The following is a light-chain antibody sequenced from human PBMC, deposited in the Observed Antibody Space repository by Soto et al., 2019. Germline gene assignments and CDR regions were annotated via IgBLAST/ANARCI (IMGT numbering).Light chain of an antibody. CDR2: AAS. CDR3: QQSYRTPIN. J-gene: IGKJ5*01. V-gene: IGKV1-39*01. CDR1: QTISTY. Sequence: IQMNQTRSYLCGAGGDSVSMTSSTSQTISTYLNWYQHKPGKAPEVLIYAASNLQSGVPSRFSGSGSGTDFTLTISSLQPADSATYYCQQSYRTPINCGQGTRLEIK.